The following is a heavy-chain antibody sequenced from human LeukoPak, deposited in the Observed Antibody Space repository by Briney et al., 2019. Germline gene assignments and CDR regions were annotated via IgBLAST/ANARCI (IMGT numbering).Heavy chain of an antibody. CDR1: GFTFSSYS. CDR2: IKQDESEK. D-gene: IGHD5-18*01. J-gene: IGHJ4*02. CDR3: ARERDSWIQLWLCYFDY. Sequence: GGSLRLSCAASGFTFSSYSMNWVRQAPGKGLEWVANIKQDESEKYYVDSVKGRFTISRDNAKNSLYLQMNSLRAEDTAVYYCARERDSWIQLWLCYFDYWGQGTLVTVSS. V-gene: IGHV3-7*01.